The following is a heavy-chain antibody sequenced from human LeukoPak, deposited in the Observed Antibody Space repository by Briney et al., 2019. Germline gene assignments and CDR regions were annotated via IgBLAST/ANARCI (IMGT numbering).Heavy chain of an antibody. CDR1: GYSFTSYW. J-gene: IGHJ3*02. CDR2: IYPGDSDT. Sequence: GASLKISCKGSGYSFTSYWIGWVRQMPGKGLEWMGIIYPGDSDTRYSPSFQGQVTISADKSISTAYLQWSSLKASDTAMYYCARLLGYCSSTSCQPDAFDIWGQGTMVTVSS. D-gene: IGHD2-2*01. V-gene: IGHV5-51*01. CDR3: ARLLGYCSSTSCQPDAFDI.